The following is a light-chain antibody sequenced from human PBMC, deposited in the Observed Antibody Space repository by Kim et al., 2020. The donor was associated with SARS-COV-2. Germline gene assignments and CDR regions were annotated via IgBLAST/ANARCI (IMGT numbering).Light chain of an antibody. CDR2: GAS. J-gene: IGKJ1*01. CDR3: QQYGASPWT. Sequence: ARGERATLSCRASQSVSSSYLAWYQQEPGQAPRLLIYGASNRATGIPDRFSGSGSGTDFSLTISRLEPEDFAVYYCQQYGASPWTFGQGTKVDIK. V-gene: IGKV3-20*01. CDR1: QSVSSSY.